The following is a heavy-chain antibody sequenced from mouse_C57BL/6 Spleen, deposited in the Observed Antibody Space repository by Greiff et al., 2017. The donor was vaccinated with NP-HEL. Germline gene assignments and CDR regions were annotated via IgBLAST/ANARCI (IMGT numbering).Heavy chain of an antibody. CDR3: AREDYSNWGFAY. J-gene: IGHJ3*01. CDR2: INPNNGGT. Sequence: EVKLVESGPELVKPGASVKIPCKASGYTFTDYNMDWVKQSHGKSLEWIGDINPNNGGTIYNQKFKGKATLTVDKSSSTAYMELRSLTSEDTAVYYCAREDYSNWGFAYWGQGTLVTVSA. CDR1: GYTFTDYN. D-gene: IGHD2-5*01. V-gene: IGHV1-18*01.